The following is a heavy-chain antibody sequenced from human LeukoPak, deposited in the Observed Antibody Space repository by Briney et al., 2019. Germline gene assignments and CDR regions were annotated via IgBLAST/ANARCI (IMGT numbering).Heavy chain of an antibody. D-gene: IGHD3-22*01. Sequence: GGSLRLSCAASGFTFSSYAMSWVRQAPGKGLEWVSAISGSGGSTYYADSVKGRFTISRDNSKNTLYLQMNSLRAEDTAVYYCANAYYYDSSGYPGPYYFDYWGQGTLVSVSS. J-gene: IGHJ4*02. V-gene: IGHV3-23*01. CDR3: ANAYYYDSSGYPGPYYFDY. CDR1: GFTFSSYA. CDR2: ISGSGGST.